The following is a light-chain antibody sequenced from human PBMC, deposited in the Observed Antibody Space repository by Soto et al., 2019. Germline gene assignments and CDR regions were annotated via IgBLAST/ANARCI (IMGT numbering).Light chain of an antibody. V-gene: IGKV3-20*01. CDR1: QTVTSSY. J-gene: IGKJ1*01. Sequence: IVLTQSPGTLSLSPGERATLSCRASQTVTSSYLAWYQQKPGQAPRLLIYGASSRATGIPDRFSGSGSGTDFTLTISRLEPEDFAVYYCPQYGTSPRTFGQGTKVDIK. CDR3: PQYGTSPRT. CDR2: GAS.